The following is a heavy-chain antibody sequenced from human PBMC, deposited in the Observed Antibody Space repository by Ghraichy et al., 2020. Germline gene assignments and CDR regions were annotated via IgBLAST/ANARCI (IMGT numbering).Heavy chain of an antibody. V-gene: IGHV4-59*01. CDR1: GASITRDH. D-gene: IGHD1-1*01. CDR3: ARVPTGDQSVRESNDYHMDV. CDR2: VSYSGHT. Sequence: SETPSLTCSVSGASITRDHWIWVRQPPGKGLEWIGYVSYSGHTNYNPSLRSRVTISKDTSKNQFSLKLTSVNAADTAVYYCARVPTGDQSVRESNDYHMDVWGNGTTVTVSS. J-gene: IGHJ6*03.